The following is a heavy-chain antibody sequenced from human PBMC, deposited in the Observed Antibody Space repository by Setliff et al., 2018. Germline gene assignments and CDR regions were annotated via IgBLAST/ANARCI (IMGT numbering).Heavy chain of an antibody. V-gene: IGHV1-69*06. J-gene: IGHJ6*02. Sequence: ASVKVSCKASGGTFSSYAISWVRQAPGQGLEWMGGIIPIFGTANYAQKFQGRVTITADKSTSTAYMELSSLRSEDTAVYYCARPLRYGDYYYYYGMDVWGQGTTVTVSS. D-gene: IGHD3-10*01. CDR1: GGTFSSYA. CDR2: IIPIFGTA. CDR3: ARPLRYGDYYYYYGMDV.